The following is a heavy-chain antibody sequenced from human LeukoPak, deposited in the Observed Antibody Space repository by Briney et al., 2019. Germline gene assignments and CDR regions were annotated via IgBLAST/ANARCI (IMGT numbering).Heavy chain of an antibody. Sequence: GASVKVSCKASGYTFTTSGITWVRQAPGQGLEWMGWISAYNGNTNYAQKLQGRVTMTTDTSTSTAYMELRSLRSDDTAVYYCARETRYYDILTGYRDAFDIWGQGTMVTVSS. CDR3: ARETRYYDILTGYRDAFDI. V-gene: IGHV1-18*01. CDR2: ISAYNGNT. CDR1: GYTFTTSG. D-gene: IGHD3-9*01. J-gene: IGHJ3*02.